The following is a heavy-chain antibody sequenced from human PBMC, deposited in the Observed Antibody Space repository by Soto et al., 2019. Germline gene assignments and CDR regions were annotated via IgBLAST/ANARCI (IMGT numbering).Heavy chain of an antibody. V-gene: IGHV3-9*01. D-gene: IGHD3-22*01. Sequence: GGSLRLSCAASRFTFDGYALHWVRQAPGKGLEWVSGISWNSAIISYADSVKGRFSISRDNAKKYVYLQMDSLRPEDTALYYCVKDFGYYYDYAFDVWGQGTMVTVSS. CDR2: ISWNSAII. CDR3: VKDFGYYYDYAFDV. CDR1: RFTFDGYA. J-gene: IGHJ3*01.